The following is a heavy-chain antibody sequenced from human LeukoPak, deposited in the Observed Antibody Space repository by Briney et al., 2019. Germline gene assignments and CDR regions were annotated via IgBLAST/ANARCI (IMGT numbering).Heavy chain of an antibody. CDR1: GYTFSGCY. Sequence: ASVKVSCKASGYTFSGCYMHWVRQAPGQGLEWMGWINPNNGGTNYAQKFQGRVTMTRDTSISTAYMELSRLTSDDTAVYYCAGSGSYYYYYGMDLWGQGTTVTVSS. D-gene: IGHD1-26*01. CDR2: INPNNGGT. V-gene: IGHV1-2*02. CDR3: AGSGSYYYYYGMDL. J-gene: IGHJ6*02.